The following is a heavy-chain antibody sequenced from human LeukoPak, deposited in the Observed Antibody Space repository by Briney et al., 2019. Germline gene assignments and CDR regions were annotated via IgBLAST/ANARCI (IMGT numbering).Heavy chain of an antibody. V-gene: IGHV3-21*01. CDR3: ARVSDTSGYSYGSIDY. CDR2: ISSTLSYI. Sequence: PGGSLRLSCAASGFTFSSYSMNWVRQAPGKGLGWISSISSTLSYIYYADSLKGRLTISRDNAKNSLYLQMNSLRAEDTAVYYCARVSDTSGYSYGSIDYWGQGTLVTVSS. D-gene: IGHD5-18*01. J-gene: IGHJ4*02. CDR1: GFTFSSYS.